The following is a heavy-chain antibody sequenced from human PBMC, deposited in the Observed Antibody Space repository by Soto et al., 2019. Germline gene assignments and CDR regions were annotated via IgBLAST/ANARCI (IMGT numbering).Heavy chain of an antibody. CDR3: AREDSSGYRFDY. J-gene: IGHJ4*02. D-gene: IGHD3-22*01. CDR2: IIPLFGAA. Sequence: QVQLVQSGAEVKKPGSSVKVSCKVSGGTFSTYIISWVRQAPGHGLEWMGGIIPLFGAANYAQKFQGRDTITADKSTSTAYMELSSLRSEYTAIYYCAREDSSGYRFDYWGQGTLVTVST. V-gene: IGHV1-69*06. CDR1: GGTFSTYI.